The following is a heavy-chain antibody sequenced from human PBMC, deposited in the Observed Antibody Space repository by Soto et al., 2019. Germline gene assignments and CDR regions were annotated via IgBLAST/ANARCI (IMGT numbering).Heavy chain of an antibody. CDR2: IDPSDSST. V-gene: IGHV5-10-1*01. J-gene: IGHJ4*02. Sequence: GEALKISCKGSGYRFTSYWITWVRQMPGKGLEFMGKIDPSDSSTNYSPSFQGHVTISADESIHTVYLQWSSLSASDTAMYYCASHRTSSVSCSLYSWGKGTLVPVS. CDR3: ASHRTSSVSCSLYS. D-gene: IGHD2-2*01. CDR1: GYRFTSYW.